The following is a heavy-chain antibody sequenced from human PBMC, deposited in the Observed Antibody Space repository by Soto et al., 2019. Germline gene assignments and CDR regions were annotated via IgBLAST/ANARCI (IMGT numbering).Heavy chain of an antibody. D-gene: IGHD3-10*01. CDR2: ILYDGKNY. V-gene: IGHV3-30*18. CDR3: AKDVSSGGRYFDS. CDR1: GFTFSSYG. Sequence: GGSLRLSCAASGFTFSSYGMHWVRQAPGKGLEWVAFILYDGKNYYYGDSVKGRFTISRDNSKNTLYLQMNNLRPDDTALYYCAKDVSSGGRYFDSWGQGSPVTVSS. J-gene: IGHJ4*02.